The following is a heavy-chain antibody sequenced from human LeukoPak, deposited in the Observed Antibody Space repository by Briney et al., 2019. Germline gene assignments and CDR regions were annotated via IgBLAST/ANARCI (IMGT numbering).Heavy chain of an antibody. Sequence: GGSLRLSCAASGFTFSSHVMSWVRQAPGKGLEWVSTISGSGGNTYYSDSVEGRCTISRDNSKNSLYLQMNSLRGEDTAVYYCAKDFRDSSGWYIWFDPWGQGTLVTVSS. CDR3: AKDFRDSSGWYIWFDP. CDR2: ISGSGGNT. CDR1: GFTFSSHV. D-gene: IGHD6-19*01. V-gene: IGHV3-23*01. J-gene: IGHJ5*02.